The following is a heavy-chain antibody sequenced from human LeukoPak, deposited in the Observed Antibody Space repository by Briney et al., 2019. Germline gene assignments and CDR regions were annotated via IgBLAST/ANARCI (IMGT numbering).Heavy chain of an antibody. CDR2: IYTSGST. J-gene: IGHJ2*01. CDR1: GGSISSYY. CDR3: ARDYTVEQQLSSSGDFDL. Sequence: SETLSLTCTVSGGSISSYYWSWIRQPAGKGLEWIGRIYTSGSTNYNPSLKSRVTMSVDTSKNQFSLKLSSVTAADTAVYYCARDYTVEQQLSSSGDFDLWGRGTLVTVSS. V-gene: IGHV4-4*07. D-gene: IGHD6-13*01.